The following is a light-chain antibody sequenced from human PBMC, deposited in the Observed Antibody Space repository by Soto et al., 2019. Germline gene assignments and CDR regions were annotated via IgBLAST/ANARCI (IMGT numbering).Light chain of an antibody. J-gene: IGLJ1*01. CDR1: GTDVGQYNY. V-gene: IGLV2-11*01. Sequence: QSALTQPPSASGSPGQSVTISCTGAGTDVGQYNYVSWYQQHPGKAPKFMIYDVTKRPSGVPDRFSGSKSGNTASLTISGLQAEDEADYYCCSYAGSYTYVFGTGTKLTVL. CDR3: CSYAGSYTYV. CDR2: DVT.